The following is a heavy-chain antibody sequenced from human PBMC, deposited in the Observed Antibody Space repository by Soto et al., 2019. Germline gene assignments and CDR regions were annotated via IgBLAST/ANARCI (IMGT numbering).Heavy chain of an antibody. Sequence: GGSLRLSCAASGFTFRGYGMNWVRQAPGKGLEWVSGISDSDGSTNYANSVKGRFTISRDNSKNTLYLQMNSLRAEDTAVYYCARDPSGSGPDFDYWGQGTLVTVSS. V-gene: IGHV3-23*01. CDR3: ARDPSGSGPDFDY. D-gene: IGHD6-19*01. J-gene: IGHJ4*01. CDR1: GFTFRGYG. CDR2: ISDSDGST.